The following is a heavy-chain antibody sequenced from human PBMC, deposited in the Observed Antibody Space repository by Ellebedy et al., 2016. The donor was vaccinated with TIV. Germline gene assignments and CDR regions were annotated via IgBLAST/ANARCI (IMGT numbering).Heavy chain of an antibody. Sequence: GESLKISCAASGFTFSTFWMHWVRQAPGKGLMWVSRIDTDGSTTYYADSVKGRFTISRDNSQNSLYLQMSSLRAEDTAVYYCVKVIATSGWPYYFHYWGQGTLVTVSS. CDR3: VKVIATSGWPYYFHY. CDR2: IDTDGSTT. V-gene: IGHV3-74*01. D-gene: IGHD6-19*01. J-gene: IGHJ4*02. CDR1: GFTFSTFW.